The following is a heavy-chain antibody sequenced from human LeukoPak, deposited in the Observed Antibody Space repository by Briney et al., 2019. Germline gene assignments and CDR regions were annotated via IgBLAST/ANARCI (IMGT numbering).Heavy chain of an antibody. V-gene: IGHV4-59*12. D-gene: IGHD3-22*01. CDR3: ARESRGLGYYDSSGYLHGY. Sequence: SETLSLTCTVSGGSISSYYWSWIRQPPGKGLEWIGYIYYSGSTYYNPSLKSRVTISVDTSKNQFSLKLSSVTAADTAVYYCARESRGLGYYDSSGYLHGYWGQGTLVTVSS. CDR1: GGSISSYY. CDR2: IYYSGST. J-gene: IGHJ4*02.